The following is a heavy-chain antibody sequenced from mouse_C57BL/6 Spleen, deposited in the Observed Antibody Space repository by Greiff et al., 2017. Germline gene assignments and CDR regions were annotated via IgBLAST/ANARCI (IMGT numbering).Heavy chain of an antibody. V-gene: IGHV14-1*01. CDR1: GFNIKDYY. CDR3: TTGYYGSPWFAY. CDR2: IDPEDGDT. Sequence: EVQLQQSGAELVRPGASVKLSCTASGFNIKDYYMHWVKQRPEQGLEWIGRIDPEDGDTEYDPKFQGKAAMTADTSSNTAYLQLSSLTSEDTAVYYCTTGYYGSPWFAYWGQGTLVTVSA. J-gene: IGHJ3*01. D-gene: IGHD1-1*01.